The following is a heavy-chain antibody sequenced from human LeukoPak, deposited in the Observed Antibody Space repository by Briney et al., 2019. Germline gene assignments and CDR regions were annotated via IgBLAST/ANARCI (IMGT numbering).Heavy chain of an antibody. J-gene: IGHJ4*02. CDR2: INPSGGST. Sequence: ASVTVSCTASGYTFTSYYMHWVRQAPGQGLEWMGIINPSGGSTSYAQKFQGRVTMTRDTSTSTVYMELSSLRSEDTAVYYCAGSSRSLRGFDYWGQGTLVTVSS. CDR1: GYTFTSYY. CDR3: AGSSRSLRGFDY. V-gene: IGHV1-46*01. D-gene: IGHD6-13*01.